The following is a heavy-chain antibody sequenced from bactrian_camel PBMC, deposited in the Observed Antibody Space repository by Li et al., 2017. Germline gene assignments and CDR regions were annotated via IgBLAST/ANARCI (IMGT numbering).Heavy chain of an antibody. Sequence: HVQLVESGGGSVQAGGSVRLSCVTSGGTEDGFYVAWIRQAPGKGREGVATITSAGTATYADSVKGRFTISSDNAKNTVYLQMNSLKPEDTAVYYCVRGWSYFVLEYWGKGTQVTVS. J-gene: IGHJ7*01. V-gene: IGHV3S55*01. D-gene: IGHD2*01. CDR2: ITSAGTA. CDR1: GGTEDGFY.